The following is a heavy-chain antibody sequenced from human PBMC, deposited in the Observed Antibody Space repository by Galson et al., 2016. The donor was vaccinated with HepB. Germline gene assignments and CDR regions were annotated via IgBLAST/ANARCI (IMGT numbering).Heavy chain of an antibody. Sequence: SLRLSCAGSGFTFNNYVLTWVRQAPGKGLEWVSAISGRGDTFYADSMEGRFTISRDNSKNTVYLHMNSLRAEDTAVYFCARGVGELRRRNCDFWGQGTLVTVSS. D-gene: IGHD4-17*01. CDR2: ISGRGDT. V-gene: IGHV3-23*01. J-gene: IGHJ4*02. CDR3: ARGVGELRRRNCDF. CDR1: GFTFNNYV.